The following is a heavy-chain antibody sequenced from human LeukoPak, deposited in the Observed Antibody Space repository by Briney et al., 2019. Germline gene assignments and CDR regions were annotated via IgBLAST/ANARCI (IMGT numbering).Heavy chain of an antibody. CDR2: IWYDGSNE. V-gene: IGHV3-33*01. Sequence: GGSLRLSCAASGFTFSSYGMHWVRQAPGKGLEWMAVIWYDGSNEFYADSVKGRFTISRDNSKNTLYLQMNSLRAEDTAVYYCARDRAAADLDYWGQGTLVTVS. CDR1: GFTFSSYG. CDR3: ARDRAAADLDY. J-gene: IGHJ4*02. D-gene: IGHD6-13*01.